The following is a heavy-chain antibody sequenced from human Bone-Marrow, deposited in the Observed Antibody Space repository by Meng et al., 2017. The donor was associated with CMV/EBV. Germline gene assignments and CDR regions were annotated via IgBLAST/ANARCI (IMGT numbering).Heavy chain of an antibody. V-gene: IGHV3-21*01. D-gene: IGHD3-22*01. CDR2: ISSSSSYI. J-gene: IGHJ4*02. CDR3: ARDLEYYYDSSGYSGFVY. CDR1: GFTFSSYS. Sequence: SLRLSCAASGFTFSSYSMNWVRQAPGKGLEWVSSISSSSSYIYYADSVKGRFTISRDNAKNSLYLQMNSLRAEDTAVYYCARDLEYYYDSSGYSGFVYWGQGTLVTVSS.